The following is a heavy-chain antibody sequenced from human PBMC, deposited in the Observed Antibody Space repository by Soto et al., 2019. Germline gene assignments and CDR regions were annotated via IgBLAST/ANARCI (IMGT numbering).Heavy chain of an antibody. V-gene: IGHV1-8*01. D-gene: IGHD1-26*01. J-gene: IGHJ5*02. Sequence: QVQLVQSGAEVKKPGASVKVSCKASGYTFTSYDINWVRQATGQGLEWMGWMNPNSGNTAYAQKFQGRVTMTRNTSISTAYLGLGSLRSEDTAVYYCAGERSGGGGNWFDPWGQGTLVTVSS. CDR3: AGERSGGGGNWFDP. CDR2: MNPNSGNT. CDR1: GYTFTSYD.